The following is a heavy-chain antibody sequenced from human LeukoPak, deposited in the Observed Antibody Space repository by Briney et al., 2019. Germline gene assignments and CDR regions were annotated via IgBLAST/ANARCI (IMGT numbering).Heavy chain of an antibody. J-gene: IGHJ4*02. V-gene: IGHV4-30-2*02. CDR2: IYHSGST. Sequence: SQTLSLTCTVSGGSISSGGYYWSWIRQPPGKGLEWIGYIYHSGSTYYNPSLKSRVTISVDRSKNQFSLKLSSVTAADTAVYYCARRGWEPFFDYWGQGTLVTVSS. D-gene: IGHD1-26*01. CDR3: ARRGWEPFFDY. CDR1: GGSISSGGYY.